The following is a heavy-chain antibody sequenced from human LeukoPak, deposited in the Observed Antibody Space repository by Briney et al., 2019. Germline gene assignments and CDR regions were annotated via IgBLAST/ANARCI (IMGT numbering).Heavy chain of an antibody. CDR3: ARKFQLLYAFDI. CDR2: IYYSGST. CDR1: GGSISSGGYY. V-gene: IGHV4-31*03. Sequence: SHTLSLTCTVSGGSISSGGYYWSWIPQHPGKGLKWIGYIYYSGSTYYNPSLKSRVTISVDTPKNQFSLKLSSVTAADTAVYYCARKFQLLYAFDIWGQGTMVSVSS. D-gene: IGHD2-2*01. J-gene: IGHJ3*02.